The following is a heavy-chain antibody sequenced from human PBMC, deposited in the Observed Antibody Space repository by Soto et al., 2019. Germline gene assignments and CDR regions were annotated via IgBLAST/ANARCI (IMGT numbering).Heavy chain of an antibody. V-gene: IGHV1-18*04. CDR3: GESFLGNKTTALVDP. D-gene: IGHD3-16*01. CDR1: GYTFTNYG. Sequence: QVQLVQSGAEVKKPGASVKVSCKASGYTFTNYGISWVRQAPGQGLEWMGWISAYNGDTNYAQKVQGRVTMTTDTSRGKALMGPGGLEICPPAMFLFGESFLGNKTTALVDPGGQGTLVTVSS. CDR2: ISAYNGDT. J-gene: IGHJ5*02.